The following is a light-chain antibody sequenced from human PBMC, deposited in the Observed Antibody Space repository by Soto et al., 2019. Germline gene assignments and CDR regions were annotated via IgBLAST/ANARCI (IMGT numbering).Light chain of an antibody. CDR2: DTY. CDR3: QQRSNWPPLWT. Sequence: ESVLTQSPVTLSLSPGEGATLSCRASQRSSTYLAWYQQKPGQAPRLLIYDTYKRATAIPARFSGSGSGTDFTLTISSLEPEDFAVYFCQQRSNWPPLWTFGQGTRVEIK. CDR1: QRSSTY. V-gene: IGKV3-11*01. J-gene: IGKJ1*01.